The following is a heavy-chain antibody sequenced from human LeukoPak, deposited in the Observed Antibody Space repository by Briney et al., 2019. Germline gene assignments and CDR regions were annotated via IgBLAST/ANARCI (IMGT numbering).Heavy chain of an antibody. Sequence: SETLSLTCAVSGYSISSGYYWGWIRQPAGKGLEWIGSIYHSGSTYYNPSLKSRVTISVDTSKNQFSLKLSSVTAADTAVYYCARARSGSGSYYNRGYFDYWGQGTLVTVSS. CDR3: ARARSGSGSYYNRGYFDY. CDR1: GYSISSGYY. D-gene: IGHD3-10*01. J-gene: IGHJ4*02. CDR2: IYHSGST. V-gene: IGHV4-38-2*01.